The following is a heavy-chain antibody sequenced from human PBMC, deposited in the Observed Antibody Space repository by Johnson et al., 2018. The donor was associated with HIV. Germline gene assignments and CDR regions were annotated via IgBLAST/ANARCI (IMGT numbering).Heavy chain of an antibody. D-gene: IGHD2-2*01. CDR1: GFTFADYG. J-gene: IGHJ3*02. CDR2: INWNGGST. Sequence: VQLVESGGGLVQPGGSLRLSCAASGFTFADYGMSWVRQAPGKGLEWVSGINWNGGSTGYADSMKGRFTISRDNAKNSRYLQMNSLRAEDTAFYCCASDATQLRYALTSFEIWGQWTVVPFSS. CDR3: ASDATQLRYALTSFEI. V-gene: IGHV3-20*04.